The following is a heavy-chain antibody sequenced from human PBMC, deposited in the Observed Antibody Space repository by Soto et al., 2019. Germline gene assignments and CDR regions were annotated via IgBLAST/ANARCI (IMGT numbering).Heavy chain of an antibody. J-gene: IGHJ6*02. CDR3: ARGPYYDILTGRIGPAYHYYGMDV. V-gene: IGHV1-8*01. Sequence: ASGKVSCKASGYTFTSYDINWVRQATGQGLEWMGWMNPNSGNTGYAQKFQGRVTMTRNASISTAYMELSSLRSEDTAVYYCARGPYYDILTGRIGPAYHYYGMDVWGQGTTVTVSS. CDR1: GYTFTSYD. CDR2: MNPNSGNT. D-gene: IGHD3-9*01.